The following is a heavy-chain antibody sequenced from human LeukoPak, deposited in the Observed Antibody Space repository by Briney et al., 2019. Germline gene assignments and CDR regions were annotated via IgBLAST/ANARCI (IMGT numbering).Heavy chain of an antibody. J-gene: IGHJ1*01. D-gene: IGHD3-16*02. CDR3: AGETLAPSGVKYFHH. Sequence: SVKVSCKASGGTLSRYGINWVRQAPGQGLEWMGRIIPTFGSANYVQNIQGRVTITTDESTTTAYMEVTSLTSEDTAVYYCAGETLAPSGVKYFHHWGQGTLVTVSS. CDR1: GGTLSRYG. V-gene: IGHV1-69*05. CDR2: IIPTFGSA.